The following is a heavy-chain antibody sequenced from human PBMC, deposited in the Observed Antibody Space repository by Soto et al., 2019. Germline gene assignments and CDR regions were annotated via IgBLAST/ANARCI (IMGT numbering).Heavy chain of an antibody. V-gene: IGHV3-30-3*01. CDR1: GFTFSSYA. J-gene: IGHJ6*02. CDR2: ISYDGSNE. CDR3: ARSLIVVVTPSYGVDV. Sequence: LRLSCAASGFTFSSYAMHWVRQAPGKGLEWVALISYDGSNEFYADSVKGRFTISRDNSKSTLSLQMISLRAEDTALYYCARSLIVVVTPSYGVDVWGQGTAVTVSS. D-gene: IGHD3-22*01.